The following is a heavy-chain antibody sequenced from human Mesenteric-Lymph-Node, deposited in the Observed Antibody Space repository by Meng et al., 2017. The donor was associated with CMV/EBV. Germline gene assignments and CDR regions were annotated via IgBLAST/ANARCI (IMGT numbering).Heavy chain of an antibody. V-gene: IGHV4-39*07. CDR1: GDSISTNKYY. J-gene: IGHJ6*02. Sequence: SETLSLTCILYGDSISTNKYYWGWVRQAPGKGLEWIGTIYYSGATQYNPSLKSRVALSVDTSQNQVSLKVTSVTAADTAVYYCAKDRARGTIFGVALSGMDVWGQGTTVTVSS. CDR2: IYYSGAT. CDR3: AKDRARGTIFGVALSGMDV. D-gene: IGHD3-3*01.